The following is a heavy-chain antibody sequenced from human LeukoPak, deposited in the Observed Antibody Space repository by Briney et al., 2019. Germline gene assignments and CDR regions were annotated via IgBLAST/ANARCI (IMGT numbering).Heavy chain of an antibody. Sequence: SETLSLTCTVSGGSISSGGYYWSWIRQHPGKGLEWIGYIYYSGSTYYNPSLKSRVTISVDTSKNQFSLKLSSVTAADTAVYYCARGGIRSTYYYDSSGYYYYYGMDVWGQGTTVTVSS. CDR2: IYYSGST. CDR3: ARGGIRSTYYYDSSGYYYYYGMDV. CDR1: GGSISSGGYY. V-gene: IGHV4-31*03. J-gene: IGHJ6*02. D-gene: IGHD3-22*01.